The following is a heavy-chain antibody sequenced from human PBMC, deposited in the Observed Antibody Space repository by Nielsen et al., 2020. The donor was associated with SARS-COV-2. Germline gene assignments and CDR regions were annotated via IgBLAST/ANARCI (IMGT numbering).Heavy chain of an antibody. CDR3: ARGGHQYDISGYWDAFGM. J-gene: IGHJ3*02. D-gene: IGHD3-22*01. CDR2: IYYSGST. CDR1: GGSISSYY. V-gene: IGHV4-59*01. Sequence: SETLSLTCTVSGGSISSYYWSWIRQPPGKGLEWIGYIYYSGSTNYNPSLKSRVTISVDTSKNQFSLKLSSVTAADTAVYYCARGGHQYDISGYWDAFGMWGQGTMVIVSS.